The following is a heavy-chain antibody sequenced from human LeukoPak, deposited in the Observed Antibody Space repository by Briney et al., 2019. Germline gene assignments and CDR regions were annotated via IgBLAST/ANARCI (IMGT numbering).Heavy chain of an antibody. CDR1: GGTFSSYA. Sequence: ASVKVSCKASGGTFSSYAISWVRQAPGQGLGWMGWINPNSGGTNYAQKFQGRVTMTRDTSISTAYMELSRLRSDDTAVYYCARGKLDYYDSSGYYDYWGQGTLVTVSS. J-gene: IGHJ4*02. CDR3: ARGKLDYYDSSGYYDY. V-gene: IGHV1-2*02. CDR2: INPNSGGT. D-gene: IGHD3-22*01.